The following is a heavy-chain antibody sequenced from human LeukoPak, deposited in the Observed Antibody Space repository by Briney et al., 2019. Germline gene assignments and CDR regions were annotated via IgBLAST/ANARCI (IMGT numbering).Heavy chain of an antibody. CDR1: GYTFTSYD. D-gene: IGHD5-12*01. J-gene: IGHJ6*02. Sequence: ASVKVSCKASGYTFTSYDINWVRQATGQGLEWMGWMNPNSGNTGYAQKFQGRVTMTRNTSISTAYMELSSLRSEDTAVYYCARGTGGGYDSDYYYYGMDVWGQGTTVTVSS. CDR3: ARGTGGGYDSDYYYYGMDV. CDR2: MNPNSGNT. V-gene: IGHV1-8*01.